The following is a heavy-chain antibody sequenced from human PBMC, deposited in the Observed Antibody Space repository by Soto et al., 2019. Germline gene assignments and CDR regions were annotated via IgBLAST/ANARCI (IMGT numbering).Heavy chain of an antibody. CDR3: AIDSDGGY. D-gene: IGHD2-15*01. CDR1: GFSFRSYA. Sequence: VHLLESGGDLVQPGGSLRLSCAASGFSFRSYAMGWVRQAPGKGLNWVSSISAGGDDTYYTNSVKGRFTISRDNFENTLFLQMNNLRAEDTALYYCAIDSDGGYWGQGTLVTVSS. V-gene: IGHV3-23*01. J-gene: IGHJ4*02. CDR2: ISAGGDDT.